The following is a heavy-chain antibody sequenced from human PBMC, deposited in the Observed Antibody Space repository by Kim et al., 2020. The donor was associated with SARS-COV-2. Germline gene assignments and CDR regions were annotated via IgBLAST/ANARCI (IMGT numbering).Heavy chain of an antibody. CDR3: ARDPNYDFWIGQWAPGWFDP. Sequence: ASVKVSCKASGYTFTSYAMNWVRQAPGQGLEWMGWINTNTGNPTYAQGFTGRFVFSLDTSVSTAYLQISSLKAEDTAVYYCARDPNYDFWIGQWAPGWFDPWGQGTLVTVSS. D-gene: IGHD3-3*01. J-gene: IGHJ5*02. V-gene: IGHV7-4-1*02. CDR1: GYTFTSYA. CDR2: INTNTGNP.